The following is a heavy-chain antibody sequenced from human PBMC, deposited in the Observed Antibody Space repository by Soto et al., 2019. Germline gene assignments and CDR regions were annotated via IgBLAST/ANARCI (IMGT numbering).Heavy chain of an antibody. D-gene: IGHD3-9*01. CDR1: GGSISSYY. Sequence: PSETLSLTCTVSGGSISSYYGSWIRQPPGKGLEWIGYIYYSGSTNYNPSLKSRVTISVDTSENQFSLKLSSVTAADTAVYYCARQDAPQLRYFDWLPEKPFAYWGQGTLVTVSS. J-gene: IGHJ4*02. CDR3: ARQDAPQLRYFDWLPEKPFAY. V-gene: IGHV4-59*08. CDR2: IYYSGST.